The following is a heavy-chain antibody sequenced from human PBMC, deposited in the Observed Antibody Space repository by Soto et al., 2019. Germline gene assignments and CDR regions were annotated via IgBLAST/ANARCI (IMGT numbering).Heavy chain of an antibody. Sequence: QVQLVQSGAEVKKPGSSVKVSCKASGGTFSSYAISWVRQAPGQGLEWIGGIIPIFGTANYAQKFQGRVTITADESTSTAYMELSSLRSEDTAVYYCASAPDYYDSSGYYFGDYWGQGTLVTVSS. CDR3: ASAPDYYDSSGYYFGDY. CDR2: IIPIFGTA. D-gene: IGHD3-22*01. J-gene: IGHJ4*02. CDR1: GGTFSSYA. V-gene: IGHV1-69*01.